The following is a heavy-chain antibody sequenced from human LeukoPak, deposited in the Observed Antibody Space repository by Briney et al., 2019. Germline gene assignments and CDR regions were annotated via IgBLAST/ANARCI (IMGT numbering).Heavy chain of an antibody. V-gene: IGHV3-21*01. CDR2: ISSSSSYI. CDR3: ARDLRYYYGSGSYMGYMDV. J-gene: IGHJ6*03. CDR1: GFTFSSYS. D-gene: IGHD3-10*01. Sequence: GGSLRLSCAASGFTFSSYSMNWVRQAPGKGLEWVSSISSSSSYIYYADSVKGRFTISRDNAKNSLYLQMNSLRAEDTAVYYCARDLRYYYGSGSYMGYMDVWGKGTTVTISS.